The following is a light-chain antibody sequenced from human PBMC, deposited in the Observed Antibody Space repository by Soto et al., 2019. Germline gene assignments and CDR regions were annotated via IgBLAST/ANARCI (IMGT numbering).Light chain of an antibody. J-gene: IGKJ1*01. V-gene: IGKV1-5*03. CDR1: QSIDSR. CDR2: KAS. CDR3: QQYNSYPWT. Sequence: DIQMTHSPSTLSASVVQRVTISCRASQSIDSRLAWYRQKPGKAPKLLIYKASSLESGVPSRFSGSGSGTEFTLTISSLQPDDFATYYCQQYNSYPWTFGQGTKVDI.